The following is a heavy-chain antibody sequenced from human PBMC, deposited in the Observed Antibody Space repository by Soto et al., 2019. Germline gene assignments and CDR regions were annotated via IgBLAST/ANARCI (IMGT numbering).Heavy chain of an antibody. CDR2: IYHSGST. V-gene: IGHV4-30-2*01. D-gene: IGHD2-15*01. CDR1: GGSISSVGYS. CDR3: ARDTLEGKRFDP. Sequence: QLQLQESGSGLVRPSQTLSLTCAVSGGSISSVGYSWNWIRQPPGKVLESIWYIYHSGSTLDNPARKSRDTTPVDKSRIQFSLKLSSVTAADTAVYYSARDTLEGKRFDPWGQGSMVTVSS. J-gene: IGHJ5*02.